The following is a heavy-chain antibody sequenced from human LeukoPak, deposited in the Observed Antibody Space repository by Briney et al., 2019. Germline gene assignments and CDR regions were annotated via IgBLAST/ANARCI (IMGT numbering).Heavy chain of an antibody. V-gene: IGHV4-39*01. Sequence: SETLSLTCTVSGGSMSSNTYYWGWIRPPPGKGLEWIGSIYYSGSTYYNPSLKSRVTISIDMSKNQFFLKLTSVTAADTVIYYCLRLYSGCDSDFDDWGKGTQVTVSS. D-gene: IGHD5-12*01. CDR3: LRLYSGCDSDFDD. CDR1: GGSMSSNTYY. J-gene: IGHJ4*02. CDR2: IYYSGST.